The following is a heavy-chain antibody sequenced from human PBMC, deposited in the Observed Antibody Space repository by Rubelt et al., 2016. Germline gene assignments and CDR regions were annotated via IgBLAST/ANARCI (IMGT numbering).Heavy chain of an antibody. CDR1: GGTFSSYA. CDR2: ISAYNGNT. D-gene: IGHD6-19*01. Sequence: QVQLVQSGAEVKKPGSSVKVSCKASGGTFSSYAISWVRQAPGQGLEWMGWISAYNGNTNYAQKVQGRVTMTTDTSTSTAYMELRSLRSDDTAVYYCARDQWLASLGYWGQGTLVTVSS. J-gene: IGHJ4*02. V-gene: IGHV1-18*01. CDR3: ARDQWLASLGY.